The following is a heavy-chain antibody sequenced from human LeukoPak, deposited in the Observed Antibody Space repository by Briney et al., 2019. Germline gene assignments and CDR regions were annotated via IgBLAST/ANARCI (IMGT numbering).Heavy chain of an antibody. Sequence: PSETLSLTCAVYGGSFSGYYWSWIRQPPGKGLEWIGEINHSGSINYNPSLKSRVTISVDTSKNQFSLKLSSVTAADTAVYYCARERRLPDYWGQGTLVTVSS. CDR1: GGSFSGYY. CDR2: INHSGSI. D-gene: IGHD6-25*01. V-gene: IGHV4-34*01. J-gene: IGHJ4*02. CDR3: ARERRLPDY.